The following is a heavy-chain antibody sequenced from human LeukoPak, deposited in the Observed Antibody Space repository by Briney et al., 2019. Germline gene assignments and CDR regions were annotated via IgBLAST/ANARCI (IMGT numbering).Heavy chain of an antibody. D-gene: IGHD2-15*01. CDR3: ARDMGYCSGGSCHSWWFDP. J-gene: IGHJ5*02. V-gene: IGHV4-38-2*02. Sequence: SETLSLTCTVSGYSINSGYYWGWIRQPPGKGLEWIGSIYYSGSTYYNPSLKSRVTISVDTSKNQFSLKLSSVTAADAAVYYCARDMGYCSGGSCHSWWFDPWGQGTLVTVSS. CDR1: GYSINSGYY. CDR2: IYYSGST.